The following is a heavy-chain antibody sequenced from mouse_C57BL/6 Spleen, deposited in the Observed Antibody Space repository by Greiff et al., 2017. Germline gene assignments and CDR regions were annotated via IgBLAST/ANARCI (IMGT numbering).Heavy chain of an antibody. D-gene: IGHD2-4*01. J-gene: IGHJ3*01. CDR2: IDPETGGT. CDR1: GYTFTDYE. V-gene: IGHV1-15*01. CDR3: TRYDYDLAWFAY. Sequence: QVQLQQSGAELVRPGASVTLSCKASGYTFTDYEMHWVKQTPVHGLEWIGAIDPETGGTAYNQKFKGKAILTADKSSSTAYMELRSLTSEDSAVYYRTRYDYDLAWFAYWGQGTLVTVSA.